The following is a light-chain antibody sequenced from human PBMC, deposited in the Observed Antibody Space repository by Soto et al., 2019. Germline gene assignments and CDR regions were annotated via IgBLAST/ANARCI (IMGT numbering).Light chain of an antibody. CDR2: GAS. Sequence: EVVLTQSPGTLSLSPGERATLSCRASQSVSSSYLAWYQQKPGQAPRLLIYGASSRATGIPVRFSGSGSGTDFTLTISRLEPEDFAVYYCQQYGSSCAFGPGTEVDIK. CDR3: QQYGSSCA. J-gene: IGKJ3*01. V-gene: IGKV3-20*01. CDR1: QSVSSSY.